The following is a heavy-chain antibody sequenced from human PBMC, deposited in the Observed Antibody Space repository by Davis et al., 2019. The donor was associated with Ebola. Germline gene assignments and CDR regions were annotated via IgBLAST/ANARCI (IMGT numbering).Heavy chain of an antibody. J-gene: IGHJ4*02. CDR2: INAGNGNT. CDR3: AREYPGDYNFDY. D-gene: IGHD4-17*01. V-gene: IGHV1-3*01. Sequence: ASVKVSCKASGYTFTSYAMHWVRQAPGQRLEWMGWINAGNGNTKYSQKFQGRVTMTRNTSISTAYMELSSLRSDDTAVYYCAREYPGDYNFDYWGQGTLVTVSS. CDR1: GYTFTSYA.